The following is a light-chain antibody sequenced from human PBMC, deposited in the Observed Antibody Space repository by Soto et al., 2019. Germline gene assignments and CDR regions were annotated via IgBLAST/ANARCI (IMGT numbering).Light chain of an antibody. Sequence: QSVLTQPASVSGSPVQSITISRTGTSSDVVSHNLVSCYQQHPGKAPKLPIYEGTKRPSGVSNRFSGSKSDNTASLTISGLQADDEADYYCCSYAGSSIPYVFGTGTKVTVL. CDR2: EGT. CDR3: CSYAGSSIPYV. CDR1: SSDVVSHNL. J-gene: IGLJ1*01. V-gene: IGLV2-23*01.